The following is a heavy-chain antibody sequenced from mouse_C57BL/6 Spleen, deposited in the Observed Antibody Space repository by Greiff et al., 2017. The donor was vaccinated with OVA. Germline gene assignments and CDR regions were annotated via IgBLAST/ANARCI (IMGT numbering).Heavy chain of an antibody. V-gene: IGHV1-69*01. CDR3: ARGERGRYAMDY. CDR1: GYTFTSYW. Sequence: VQLQQPGAELVMPGASVKLSCKASGYTFTSYWMHWVKQRPGQGLEWIGEIDPSDSYTNYNQKFKGKSTLTVDKSSSTAYMQLSSLTSEDSAVYYCARGERGRYAMDYWGQGTSVTVSS. D-gene: IGHD3-3*01. J-gene: IGHJ4*01. CDR2: IDPSDSYT.